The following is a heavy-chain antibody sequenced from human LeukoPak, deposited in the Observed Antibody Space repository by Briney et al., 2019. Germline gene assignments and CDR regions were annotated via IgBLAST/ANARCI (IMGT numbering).Heavy chain of an antibody. CDR1: GYTFTSYG. CDR3: ALWGYCSGGSCYGGPFYFDY. Sequence: EASVKVSCKASGYTFTSYGISWVRQAPGQGLEWMGWISAYNGNTNYAQKLQGRVTMTTDTSTSTAYMELRSLRSDDTAVYYCALWGYCSGGSCYGGPFYFDYWGQGTLVTVSS. V-gene: IGHV1-18*01. J-gene: IGHJ4*02. CDR2: ISAYNGNT. D-gene: IGHD2-15*01.